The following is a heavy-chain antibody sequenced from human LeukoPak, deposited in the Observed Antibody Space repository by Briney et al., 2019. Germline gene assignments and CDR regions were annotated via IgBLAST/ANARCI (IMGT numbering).Heavy chain of an antibody. CDR2: INPSGDPT. CDR3: AIVSSRSMSDY. Sequence: ASVKVSCKASGYTFTSYYMHWVRQAPGQGLEWVGIINPSGDPTTYAQKFQGRVTMTSDMSTSTAYMELRSLRSDDTAVYYCAIVSSRSMSDYWGQGTLVTVSS. CDR1: GYTFTSYY. J-gene: IGHJ4*02. D-gene: IGHD2-2*01. V-gene: IGHV1-46*03.